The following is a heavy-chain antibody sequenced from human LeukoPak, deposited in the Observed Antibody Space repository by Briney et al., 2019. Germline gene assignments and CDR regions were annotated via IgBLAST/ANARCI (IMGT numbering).Heavy chain of an antibody. Sequence: GGSLRLSCAASGFTFSSYGMHWVRQAPGKGLEWVAVISYDGSNKYYADSVKGRFTISRDNSKNTLFLQMNSLRAEDTAVYYCARDGKGVGDSFDYWGQGTLVTVSS. D-gene: IGHD1-26*01. CDR3: ARDGKGVGDSFDY. CDR2: ISYDGSNK. V-gene: IGHV3-30*03. J-gene: IGHJ4*02. CDR1: GFTFSSYG.